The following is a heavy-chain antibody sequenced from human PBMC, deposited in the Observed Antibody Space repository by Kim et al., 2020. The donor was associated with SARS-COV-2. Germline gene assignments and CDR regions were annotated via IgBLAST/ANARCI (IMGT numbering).Heavy chain of an antibody. CDR3: ARVEIVGARPRNYYYGMDV. V-gene: IGHV4-34*01. CDR1: GGSFSGYY. CDR2: INHSGST. J-gene: IGHJ6*01. D-gene: IGHD1-26*01. Sequence: SETLSLTCAVYGGSFSGYYWSWIRQPPGKGLEWIGEINHSGSTNYNPSLKSRVTISVDTSKNQFSLKLRSVTAADTTEYYCARVEIVGARPRNYYYGMDV.